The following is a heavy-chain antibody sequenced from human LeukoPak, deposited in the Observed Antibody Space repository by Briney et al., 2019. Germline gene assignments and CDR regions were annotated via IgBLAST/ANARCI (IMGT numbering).Heavy chain of an antibody. CDR2: IKKDGSQK. D-gene: IGHD4-23*01. CDR3: ARVGWELLNLHFDP. V-gene: IGHV3-7*03. J-gene: IGHJ5*02. Sequence: GGSLRLSCVGSGFTFSDTWMSWVRQAPRKGPEWVASIKKDGSQKYYVDSVKGRFTISRDNPQKSLYLQMNSLRVEDTAMYSCARVGWELLNLHFDPWGQGTLVTVSS. CDR1: GFTFSDTW.